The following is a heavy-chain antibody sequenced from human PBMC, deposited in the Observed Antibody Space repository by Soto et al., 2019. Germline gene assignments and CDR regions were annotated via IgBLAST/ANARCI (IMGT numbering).Heavy chain of an antibody. V-gene: IGHV3-48*02. CDR2: ISGSGGTI. Sequence: EVQLVESGGGMVQPGGSLRVSCAASGFTLSSYSMHWVRQAPGKGLEWVSYISGSGGTIYYADSEKGRFTISRDNAKNSLSVQMNSLRDEDTAVYFCARETGLRSSGWSYYFDFWGQGTRVTVSS. CDR1: GFTLSSYS. CDR3: ARETGLRSSGWSYYFDF. J-gene: IGHJ4*02. D-gene: IGHD6-19*01.